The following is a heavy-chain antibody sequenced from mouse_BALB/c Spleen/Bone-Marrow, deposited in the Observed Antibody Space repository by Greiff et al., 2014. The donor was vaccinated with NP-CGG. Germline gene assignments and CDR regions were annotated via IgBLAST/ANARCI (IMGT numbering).Heavy chain of an antibody. CDR1: GYTFTSYD. CDR3: ARSDDSFPDSFDS. Sequence: VQLVESGPELVKPGALVKISCKASGYTFTSYDIHWVKQRPGQGLEWIGWIYPGDGSTKYNEKFKGKATLTADRSSSTAYMQLSSLTSENSAVYFCARSDDSFPDSFDSWGQGTTLTVSS. J-gene: IGHJ2*01. V-gene: IGHV1S56*01. CDR2: IYPGDGST. D-gene: IGHD2-3*01.